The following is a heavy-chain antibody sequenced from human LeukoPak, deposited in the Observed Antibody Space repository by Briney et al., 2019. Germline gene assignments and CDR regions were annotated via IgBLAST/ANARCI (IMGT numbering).Heavy chain of an antibody. Sequence: SETLSLTCTVSGGSFGGSQYWGWFRQAPGKGLEWIGSTYTNGRTFYNPSLASRLTTSVDTSTNQISLRLTSATVADTAVFYCAAGKDVVGSPVGAFDIWGQGTTVTVSS. CDR3: AAGKDVVGSPVGAFDI. D-gene: IGHD2-2*01. CDR1: GGSFGGSQY. V-gene: IGHV4-39*07. CDR2: TYTNGRT. J-gene: IGHJ3*02.